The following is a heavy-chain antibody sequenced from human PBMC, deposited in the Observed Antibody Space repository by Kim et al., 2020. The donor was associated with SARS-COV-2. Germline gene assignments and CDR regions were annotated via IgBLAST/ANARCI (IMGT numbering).Heavy chain of an antibody. V-gene: IGHV3-30-3*01. CDR3: ARGLVNILWWLGYFDY. CDR2: ISYDGSNK. CDR1: GFTFSSYA. D-gene: IGHD2-21*01. J-gene: IGHJ4*02. Sequence: GGSLRLSCAASGFTFSSYAMHWVRQAPGKGLEWVAVISYDGSNKYYADSVKGRFTISRDNSKNTLYLQMNSLRAEDTAVYYCARGLVNILWWLGYFDYWGQGTLVTVSS.